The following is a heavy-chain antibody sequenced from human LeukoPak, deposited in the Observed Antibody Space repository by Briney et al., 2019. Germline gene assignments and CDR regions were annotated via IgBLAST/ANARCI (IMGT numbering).Heavy chain of an antibody. J-gene: IGHJ4*02. Sequence: GGSLRLSCAASGFTVSTNAMNWVRQAPGKGLEWVSGMSGDGETTYYADSVKGRFTISRDNSKNTLYLQINSLRAEDTAVYCCVKLFHYGSGSFSHWGQGTLVTVSS. D-gene: IGHD3-10*01. CDR3: VKLFHYGSGSFSH. V-gene: IGHV3-23*01. CDR2: MSGDGETT. CDR1: GFTVSTNA.